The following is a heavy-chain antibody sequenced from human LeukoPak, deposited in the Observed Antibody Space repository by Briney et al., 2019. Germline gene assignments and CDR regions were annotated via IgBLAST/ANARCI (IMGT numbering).Heavy chain of an antibody. CDR1: GGTFSSYA. J-gene: IGHJ4*02. CDR3: ARVGAMVATNDY. V-gene: IGHV1-8*02. CDR2: MNPNSGNT. D-gene: IGHD5-12*01. Sequence: ASVKVSCKASGGTFSSYAINWVRQATGQGLEWMGWMNPNSGNTGYAQKFQGRVTMTRNTSISTAYMELSSLRSEDTAVYYCARVGAMVATNDYWGQGTLVTVSS.